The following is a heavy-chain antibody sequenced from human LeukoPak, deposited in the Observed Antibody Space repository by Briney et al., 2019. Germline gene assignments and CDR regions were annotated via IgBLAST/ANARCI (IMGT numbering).Heavy chain of an antibody. CDR2: IRYDGSNK. CDR3: ARCSLYSGRGGESWFDP. V-gene: IGHV3-30*02. D-gene: IGHD5-12*01. J-gene: IGHJ5*02. CDR1: GFTFSDYW. Sequence: PGGSLRLSCAASGFTFSDYWMTWVRQAPGKGLEWVAFIRYDGSNKYYADSVKCRFTISRYNSKNTLYLQMNSLRADDKAVYYCARCSLYSGRGGESWFDPWGQGTLVTVSS.